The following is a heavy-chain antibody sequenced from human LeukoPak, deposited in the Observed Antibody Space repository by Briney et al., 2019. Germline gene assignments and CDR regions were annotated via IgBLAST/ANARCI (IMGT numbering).Heavy chain of an antibody. CDR1: GFTFSSYA. V-gene: IGHV3-30-3*01. CDR3: AREEYGEQYFDY. CDR2: TSYNGNNK. Sequence: GRSLRLSCAASGFTFSSYAMHWVRQAPGKGLEWVAVTSYNGNNKYYADSVKGRFTISRDNSKNTLYLQLNSLRAEDTTVYYCAREEYGEQYFDYWGQGTLVTVSS. D-gene: IGHD3-10*01. J-gene: IGHJ4*02.